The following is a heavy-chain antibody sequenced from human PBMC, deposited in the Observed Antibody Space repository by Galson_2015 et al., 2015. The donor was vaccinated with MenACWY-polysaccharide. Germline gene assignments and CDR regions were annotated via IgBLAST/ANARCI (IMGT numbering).Heavy chain of an antibody. Sequence: SLRLSCAASGFTFSNYWMHWVRQAPGKGLVWVSRIKSDGSSTNYADSVKGRFTISRDNAKNTLYLQMNSLRAEYTALYYCARGYSAYDWGQGTLLTVSA. CDR1: GFTFSNYW. CDR2: IKSDGSST. J-gene: IGHJ4*02. V-gene: IGHV3-74*01. D-gene: IGHD5-12*01. CDR3: ARGYSAYD.